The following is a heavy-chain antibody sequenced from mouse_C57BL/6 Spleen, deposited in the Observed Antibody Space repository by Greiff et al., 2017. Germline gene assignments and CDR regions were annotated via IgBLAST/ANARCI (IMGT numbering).Heavy chain of an antibody. CDR1: GYTFTSYW. D-gene: IGHD2-5*01. CDR2: IHPNSGST. V-gene: IGHV1-64*01. J-gene: IGHJ2*01. CDR3: AIPPYSNYDFDY. Sequence: QVQLQQPGAELVKPGASVKLSCKASGYTFTSYWMHWVKQRPGQGLEWIGMIHPNSGSTNYNEKFKSKATLTVDKSSSTAYMQLSSLTSEDSAVYYCAIPPYSNYDFDYWGQGTTLTVSS.